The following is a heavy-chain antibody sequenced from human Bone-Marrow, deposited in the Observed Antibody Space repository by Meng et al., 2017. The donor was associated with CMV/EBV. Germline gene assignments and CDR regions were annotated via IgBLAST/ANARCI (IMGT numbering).Heavy chain of an antibody. CDR1: GYTFTSYG. J-gene: IGHJ4*02. V-gene: IGHV1-18*01. Sequence: QVQLVQSGAEVKKPGASVKVSCKASGYTFTSYGISWVRQAPGQGLEWMGWISAYNGNTNYAQKFQGRVTMTRDTSISTAYMELSRLRSDDTAVYYCARDSGSYHFDYWGQGTLVTVSS. D-gene: IGHD1-26*01. CDR2: ISAYNGNT. CDR3: ARDSGSYHFDY.